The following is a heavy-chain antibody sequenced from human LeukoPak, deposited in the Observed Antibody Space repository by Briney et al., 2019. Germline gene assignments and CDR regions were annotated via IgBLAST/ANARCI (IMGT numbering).Heavy chain of an antibody. CDR1: GYTFTGYY. J-gene: IGHJ6*04. D-gene: IGHD2-2*01. CDR2: INPNSGGT. CDR3: ARDRTDCGSTSCLTMDV. Sequence: ASVKVSCKASGYTFTGYYMHWVQQAPGQGLEWMGWINPNSGGTNYAQKFQGRVTMTRDTSISTAYMELSRLRSDDTAVYYCARDRTDCGSTSCLTMDVWGKGTTVTVSS. V-gene: IGHV1-2*02.